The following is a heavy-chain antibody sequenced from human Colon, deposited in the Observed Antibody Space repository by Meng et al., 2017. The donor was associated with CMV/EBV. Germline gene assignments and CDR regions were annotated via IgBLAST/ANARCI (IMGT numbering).Heavy chain of an antibody. Sequence: SETLSLTCTVSGASVNSDSHYWSWIRQPPGKGLEYIGYVYYSGATNYNPFFKSRVTISIDTSRNQFSLKLTSVTAADTAVYYCARDRRSSDLPDYWGQGTLVTVSS. CDR1: GASVNSDSHY. V-gene: IGHV4-61*01. J-gene: IGHJ4*02. CDR3: ARDRRSSDLPDY. CDR2: VYYSGAT. D-gene: IGHD3/OR15-3a*01.